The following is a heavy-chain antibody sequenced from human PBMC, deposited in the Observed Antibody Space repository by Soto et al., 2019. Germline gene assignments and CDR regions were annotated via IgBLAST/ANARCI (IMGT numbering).Heavy chain of an antibody. CDR1: GSSISSYY. J-gene: IGHJ3*02. D-gene: IGHD1-26*01. V-gene: IGHV4-59*01. CDR2: IYYSGST. CDR3: ARVRYSGSYQDAFDI. Sequence: PSETLSLTCTVSGSSISSYYWSWIRQPPGKGLEWIGYIYYSGSTNYNPSLKSRVTISVDTSKNQFSLKLSSVTAADTAVYYCARVRYSGSYQDAFDIWGQGTMVTVSS.